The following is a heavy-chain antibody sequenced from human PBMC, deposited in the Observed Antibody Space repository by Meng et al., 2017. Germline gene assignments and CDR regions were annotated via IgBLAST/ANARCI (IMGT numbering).Heavy chain of an antibody. CDR3: AREGYSYGYFN. D-gene: IGHD5-18*01. V-gene: IGHV1-69*01. J-gene: IGHJ4*02. CDR1: VGTFSSYA. CDR2: IIPIFGTA. Sequence: QVRMVTSGCEVKKPGSLLQVSSKASVGTFSSYAISWVRPAAGQGLEWMGGIIPIFGTANYAQKFQGRVTITADESTSTAYMELRRLRSEDTAVYYCAREGYSYGYFNWGQGTLVTVS.